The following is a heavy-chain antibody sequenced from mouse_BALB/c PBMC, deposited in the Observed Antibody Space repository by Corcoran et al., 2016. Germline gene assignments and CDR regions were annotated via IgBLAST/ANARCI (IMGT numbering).Heavy chain of an antibody. V-gene: IGHV14-3*02. J-gene: IGHJ3*01. CDR1: GFNIKDTY. D-gene: IGHD2-4*01. CDR2: IDPANGNT. CDR3: AFYDYAAY. Sequence: EVQLQQSGAELVKPGASVKLSCTASGFNIKDTYMHWVKQRPEQGLEWIGRIDPANGNTKYDPKFQGKATITADTSSNTAYPQLSSLTSEDTAVYYCAFYDYAAYWGQGTLVTVSA.